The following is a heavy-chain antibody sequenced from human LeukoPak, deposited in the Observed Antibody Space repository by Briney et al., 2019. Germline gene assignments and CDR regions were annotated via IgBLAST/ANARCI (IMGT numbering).Heavy chain of an antibody. D-gene: IGHD3-10*01. V-gene: IGHV4-30-2*01. CDR3: ARGPRGGSGSFYLNY. Sequence: PSETLSLTCAVSGGSIIAGGYSWNWIRQPPGRGLEWIGYVYHTGSTYYNPSLKSRVTISVDRSRDQFSLTLSSVTAADTALYYCARGPRGGSGSFYLNYWGQGSLVTVFS. J-gene: IGHJ4*02. CDR1: GGSIIAGGYS. CDR2: VYHTGST.